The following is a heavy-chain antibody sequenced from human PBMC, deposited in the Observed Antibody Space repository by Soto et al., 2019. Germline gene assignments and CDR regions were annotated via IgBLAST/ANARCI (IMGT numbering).Heavy chain of an antibody. D-gene: IGHD3-3*01. CDR1: GGSISSYY. CDR3: AGTDTRIGLRFLEWLSITFDY. Sequence: SETLSLTCTVSGGSISSYYWSWIRQPPGKGLEWIGYIYYSGSTNYNPSLKSRVTISVDTSKNQFSLKLSSVTAADTAVYYCAGTDTRIGLRFLEWLSITFDYWGQGTLVTVSS. V-gene: IGHV4-59*08. J-gene: IGHJ4*02. CDR2: IYYSGST.